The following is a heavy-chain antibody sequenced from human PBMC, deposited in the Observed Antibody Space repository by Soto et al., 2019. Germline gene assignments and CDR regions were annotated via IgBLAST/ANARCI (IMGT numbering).Heavy chain of an antibody. D-gene: IGHD5-12*01. Sequence: QVQLVESGGGVVKPGRSLRLSCAASGFTFSSYGMHWVRQAPGKGLEWVAVISYDGSNKYYADSVKGRFTISRDNSKNTLYLQRNSLRAEDTAVYYCAKVMIHSGYDYPDYWGQGTLVTVSS. J-gene: IGHJ4*02. CDR1: GFTFSSYG. V-gene: IGHV3-30*18. CDR3: AKVMIHSGYDYPDY. CDR2: ISYDGSNK.